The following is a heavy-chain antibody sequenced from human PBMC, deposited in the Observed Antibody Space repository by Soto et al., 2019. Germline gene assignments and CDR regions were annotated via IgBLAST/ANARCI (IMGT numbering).Heavy chain of an antibody. J-gene: IGHJ4*02. CDR1: GYTFTTYG. CDR3: ARDLGGWPDY. Sequence: ASVKVSCKTSGYTFTTYGISWVRQAPGQGLEWMGWINAGNGNTKYSQKFQGRVTITRDTSASTAYMELSSLRSEDTAVYYCARDLGGWPDYWGQGTLVTVSS. V-gene: IGHV1-3*01. D-gene: IGHD2-15*01. CDR2: INAGNGNT.